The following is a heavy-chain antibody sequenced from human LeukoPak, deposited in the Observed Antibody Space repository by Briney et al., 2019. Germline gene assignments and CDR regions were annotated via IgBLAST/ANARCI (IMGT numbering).Heavy chain of an antibody. V-gene: IGHV1-69*05. Sequence: SVKVSCKASGGTFSSYAISWVRQAPGQGLEWMGGIIPIFGTANYAQKFQGRVTITTDKSTSTAYMELSSLRSEDTAVYYCASWRYDILTGFDYWGQGTLVTVSS. CDR3: ASWRYDILTGFDY. CDR1: GGTFSSYA. J-gene: IGHJ4*02. CDR2: IIPIFGTA. D-gene: IGHD3-9*01.